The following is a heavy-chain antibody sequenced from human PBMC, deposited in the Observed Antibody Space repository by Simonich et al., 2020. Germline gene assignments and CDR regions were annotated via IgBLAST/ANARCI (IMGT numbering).Heavy chain of an antibody. J-gene: IGHJ4*02. CDR3: ARGHSSSFDY. CDR2: ISSSISYI. Sequence: EVQLLESGGGLVQPGGSLRLSCAASGFTFSSYSMNWVRQAPGKGLEWVSSISSSISYIYYADSVKGRFTISRDNAKNSLYLQMNSLRAEDTAVYYCARGHSSSFDYWGQGTLVTVSS. V-gene: IGHV3-21*01. CDR1: GFTFSSYS. D-gene: IGHD6-6*01.